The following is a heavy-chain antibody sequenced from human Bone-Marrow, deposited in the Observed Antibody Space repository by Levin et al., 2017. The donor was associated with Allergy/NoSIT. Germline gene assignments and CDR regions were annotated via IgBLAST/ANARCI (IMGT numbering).Heavy chain of an antibody. J-gene: IGHJ4*02. CDR1: GGTFSSYA. D-gene: IGHD2-15*01. CDR2: IIPIFGTA. CDR3: ARAGKGYCSGGSCYPIYYFDY. V-gene: IGHV1-69*06. Sequence: VASVKVSCKASGGTFSSYAISWVRQAPGQGLEWMGGIIPIFGTANYAQKFQGRVTITADKSTSTAYMELSSLRSEDTAVYYCARAGKGYCSGGSCYPIYYFDYWGQGTLVTVSS.